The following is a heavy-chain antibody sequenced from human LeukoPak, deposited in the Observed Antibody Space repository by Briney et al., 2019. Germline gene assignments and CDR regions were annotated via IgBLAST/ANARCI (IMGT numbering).Heavy chain of an antibody. Sequence: GGSLRLSCAASGSTFSSYAMSWVRQAPGKGLEWVSAISGSGGSTYYADSVKGRFTISRDNSKNTLYLQMNSLRAEDTAVYYCAKGGYDFWSGYYNYYYYGMDVWGQGTTVTVSS. CDR3: AKGGYDFWSGYYNYYYYGMDV. D-gene: IGHD3-3*01. J-gene: IGHJ6*02. CDR2: ISGSGGST. CDR1: GSTFSSYA. V-gene: IGHV3-23*01.